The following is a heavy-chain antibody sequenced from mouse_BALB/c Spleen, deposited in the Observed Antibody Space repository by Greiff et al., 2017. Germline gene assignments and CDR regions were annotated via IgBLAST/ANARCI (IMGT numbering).Heavy chain of an antibody. J-gene: IGHJ4*01. V-gene: IGHV7-3*02. CDR1: GFTFTDYY. D-gene: IGHD2-3*01. Sequence: EVMLVESGGGLVQPGGSLRLSCATSGFTFTDYYMSWVRQPPGKALEWLGFIRNKANGYTTEYSASVKGRFTISRDNSQSILYLQMNTLRAEDSATYYCARDDGYPMDYWGQGTSVTVSS. CDR2: IRNKANGYTT. CDR3: ARDDGYPMDY.